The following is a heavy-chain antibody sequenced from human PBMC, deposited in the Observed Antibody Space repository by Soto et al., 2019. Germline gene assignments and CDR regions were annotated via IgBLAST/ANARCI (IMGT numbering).Heavy chain of an antibody. Sequence: QVQLVESGGGVVQPGRSLRLSCAASGFTFSSYGMHWVRQAPGKGLEWVAVIWYDGSNKYYADSVKGRFTISRENSKNTLYLQMNSLSAEDTAVYYCAGTTVTNSPVFDYWGQGTLVTVSS. V-gene: IGHV3-33*01. D-gene: IGHD4-17*01. CDR1: GFTFSSYG. J-gene: IGHJ4*02. CDR3: AGTTVTNSPVFDY. CDR2: IWYDGSNK.